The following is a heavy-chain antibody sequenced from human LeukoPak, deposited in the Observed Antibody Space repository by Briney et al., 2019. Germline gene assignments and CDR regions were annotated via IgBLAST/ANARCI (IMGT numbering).Heavy chain of an antibody. CDR1: GGSFSGYY. CDR3: AKGVGYSSSSDWFDP. V-gene: IGHV4-34*01. Sequence: SETLSLTCAVYGGSFSGYYWSWIRQPPGKGLEWIGEINHSGSTNYNPSLKSRVTISVDTSKNQFSLKLSSVTAADTAVYYCAKGVGYSSSSDWFDPWGQGTLVIVSS. D-gene: IGHD6-13*01. CDR2: INHSGST. J-gene: IGHJ5*02.